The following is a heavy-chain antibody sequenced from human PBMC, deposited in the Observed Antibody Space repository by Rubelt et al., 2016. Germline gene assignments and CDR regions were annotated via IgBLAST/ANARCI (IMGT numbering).Heavy chain of an antibody. CDR3: ANHLMITFGGVMERRREY. Sequence: QITLKESGPTLVKPTQTLTLTCTFSGFSLSTSGVGVGWIRQPPGKALEWLAIIYWYDDKRYSLSLKRRLTITKDTSKNQVVLTMTNMDPVDTATYDCANHLMITFGGVMERRREYWGQGTLVTVSS. D-gene: IGHD3-16*01. J-gene: IGHJ4*02. CDR2: IYWYDDK. CDR1: GFSLSTSGVG. V-gene: IGHV2-5*01.